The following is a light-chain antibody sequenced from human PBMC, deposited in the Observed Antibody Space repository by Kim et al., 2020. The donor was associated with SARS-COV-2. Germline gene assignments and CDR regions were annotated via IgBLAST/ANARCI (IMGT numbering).Light chain of an antibody. CDR3: HQYNSYSLT. J-gene: IGKJ1*01. V-gene: IGKV1-5*01. CDR1: QSISSW. Sequence: GDRVTITGRASQSISSWLAWYQQKPGKAPKLLTYDASSLESGVPSWFSGRGSGTEFHLTISSLQPDDFATYYCHQYNSYSLTFGQGNKVDIK. CDR2: DAS.